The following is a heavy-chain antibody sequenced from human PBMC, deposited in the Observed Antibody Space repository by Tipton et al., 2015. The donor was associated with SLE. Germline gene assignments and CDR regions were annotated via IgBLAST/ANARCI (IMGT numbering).Heavy chain of an antibody. D-gene: IGHD2-2*01. Sequence: SLRLSCAASGFTFSSYWMSWVRQAPGKGLEWVANIKQDGSEEYYVDSVKGRFTISRDNAKNSVYLQMNSLRDEETAVYYCAREYSCYVPSDFDYLGQRALVTVSS. CDR3: AREYSCYVPSDFDY. J-gene: IGHJ4*02. CDR2: IKQDGSEE. CDR1: GFTFSSYW. V-gene: IGHV3-7*01.